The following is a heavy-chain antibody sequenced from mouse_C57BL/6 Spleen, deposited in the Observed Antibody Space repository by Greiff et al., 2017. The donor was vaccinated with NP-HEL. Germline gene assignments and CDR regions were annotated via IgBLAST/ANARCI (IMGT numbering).Heavy chain of an antibody. CDR3: ARPDGYLFDY. J-gene: IGHJ2*01. CDR2: ISSGSSTI. D-gene: IGHD2-3*01. CDR1: GFTFSDYG. V-gene: IGHV5-17*01. Sequence: DVMLVESGGGLVKPGGSLKLSCAASGFTFSDYGMHWVRQAPEKGLEWVAYISSGSSTIYYADTVKGRFTISRDNAKNTLFLQMTSLRSEDTAMYYCARPDGYLFDYWGQGTTLTVSS.